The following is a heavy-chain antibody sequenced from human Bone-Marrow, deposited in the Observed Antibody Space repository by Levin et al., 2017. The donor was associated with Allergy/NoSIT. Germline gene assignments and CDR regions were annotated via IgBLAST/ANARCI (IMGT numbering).Heavy chain of an antibody. Sequence: SETLSLTCAISGDSVSSNSAAWNWIRQSPSRGLEWLGRTYYRSKWYNDYAVSVKSRITINPDTSKNQFSLQLNSVTPEDTAVYYCARDGYYYDSSGYYYLNYWGQGTLVTVSS. D-gene: IGHD3-22*01. CDR2: TYYRSKWYN. V-gene: IGHV6-1*01. J-gene: IGHJ4*02. CDR1: GDSVSSNSAA. CDR3: ARDGYYYDSSGYYYLNY.